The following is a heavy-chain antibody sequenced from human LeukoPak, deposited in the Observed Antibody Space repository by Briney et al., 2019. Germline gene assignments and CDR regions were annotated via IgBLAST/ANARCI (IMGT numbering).Heavy chain of an antibody. CDR2: IYYSGST. V-gene: IGHV4-61*01. Sequence: SETLSLTCTVSGYSISSGYYWSWIRQPPGKGLEWIGYIYYSGSTNYNPSLKSRVTISVDTSKNQFSLKLSSVTAADTAVYYCARAYYDILTGYRYYYYYMDVWGKGTTVTVSS. D-gene: IGHD3-9*01. CDR1: GYSISSGYY. CDR3: ARAYYDILTGYRYYYYYMDV. J-gene: IGHJ6*03.